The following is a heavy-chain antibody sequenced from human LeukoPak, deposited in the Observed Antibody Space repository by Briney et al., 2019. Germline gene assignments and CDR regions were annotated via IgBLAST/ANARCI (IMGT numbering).Heavy chain of an antibody. Sequence: SGGSLRLSCAASGFTFSSYGMHWVRQAPGKGLEWVAVISYDGSNKYYADSVKGRFTISRDNSRNTLYLHMSTLRAEGTAIYYCSAQPESLAGAMYSWGQGALVTVSS. CDR3: SAQPESLAGAMYS. J-gene: IGHJ4*02. CDR1: GFTFSSYG. CDR2: ISYDGSNK. V-gene: IGHV3-30*03. D-gene: IGHD6-19*01.